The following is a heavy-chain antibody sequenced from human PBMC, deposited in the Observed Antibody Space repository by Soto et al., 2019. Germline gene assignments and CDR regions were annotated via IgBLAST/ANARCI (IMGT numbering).Heavy chain of an antibody. CDR2: IYYSGST. CDR3: ARDLLY. Sequence: QVQLQESGPGLVKPSETLSLTCTVSGGSISSYYWSWIRQPPGKGLEWIGYIYYSGSTNYNPSLKSRVTISVDTSKNQFSLKLSSVTAADTAVYYCARDLLYWAQGTLVTVSS. J-gene: IGHJ4*02. CDR1: GGSISSYY. D-gene: IGHD1-26*01. V-gene: IGHV4-59*01.